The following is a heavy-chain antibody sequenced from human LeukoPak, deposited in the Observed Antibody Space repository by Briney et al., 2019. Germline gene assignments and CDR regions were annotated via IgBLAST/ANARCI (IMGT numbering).Heavy chain of an antibody. V-gene: IGHV4-59*01. Sequence: PSETLSLTCTVSGGSISNDYWSWIRQPPGKGLECIGYIYYTGSTNYNPSLKSRVTISVDTSKNQLSLKLSSVTAADSAVYYCARARAGFDLWGQGALVTVSS. CDR2: IYYTGST. D-gene: IGHD1-26*01. J-gene: IGHJ5*02. CDR1: GGSISNDY. CDR3: ARARAGFDL.